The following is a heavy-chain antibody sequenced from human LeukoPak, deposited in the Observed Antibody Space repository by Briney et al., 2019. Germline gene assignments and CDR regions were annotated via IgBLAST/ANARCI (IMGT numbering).Heavy chain of an antibody. J-gene: IGHJ4*02. CDR3: ARDSGWVSENFDY. Sequence: SVKLSCTASGSTFTSYAISWVRQAPGQGPEWMGGIIPILGTANYAQKFQGRVTITANESTSTAYMELSSLRPEDTAVYYCARDSGWVSENFDYWGEGTLVTVSS. CDR1: GSTFTSYA. V-gene: IGHV1-69*13. D-gene: IGHD6-19*01. CDR2: IIPILGTA.